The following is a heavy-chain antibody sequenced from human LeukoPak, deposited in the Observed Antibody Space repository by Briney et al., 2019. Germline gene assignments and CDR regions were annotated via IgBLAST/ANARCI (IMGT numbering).Heavy chain of an antibody. Sequence: PSETLSLTCTVSGGSISSYYWSWIRQPPGKGLEWIGYIYYSGSTNYKPSLKSRVTISVDTSKNQFSLKLSSVTAADTAVYYCARHFWGLHYWGQGTLVTVSS. V-gene: IGHV4-59*08. J-gene: IGHJ4*02. CDR2: IYYSGST. CDR1: GGSISSYY. D-gene: IGHD7-27*01. CDR3: ARHFWGLHY.